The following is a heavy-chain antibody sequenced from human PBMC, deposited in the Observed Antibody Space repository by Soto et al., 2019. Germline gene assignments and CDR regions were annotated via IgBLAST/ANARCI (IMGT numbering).Heavy chain of an antibody. D-gene: IGHD3-10*01. CDR1: GDSIRDSF. J-gene: IGHJ4*02. Sequence: SETLSLTCTVSGDSIRDSFWSWVRQPPGRGLEWIGLVHHTGNTNYNPSLETRVTMLIDASANHFSLTLTSVTPADAAIYYCARGREDHVDHHFGHLFDSWGQGTLVTVSS. CDR2: VHHTGNT. CDR3: ARGREDHVDHHFGHLFDS. V-gene: IGHV4-59*01.